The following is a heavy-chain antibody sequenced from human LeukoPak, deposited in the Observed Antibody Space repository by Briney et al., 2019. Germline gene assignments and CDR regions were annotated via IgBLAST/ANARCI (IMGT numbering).Heavy chain of an antibody. J-gene: IGHJ4*02. CDR3: ARGKRRFDY. CDR2: TSSSGFST. Sequence: GGSLRLSCAASGFNFSDYYMSWIRQAPGKGLEWVSYTSSSGFSTYYAGSVKGRFTISRDNARNSLYLQMNSLAPEDTALYYCARGKRRFDYWGQGTLVSVSS. CDR1: GFNFSDYY. V-gene: IGHV3-11*01.